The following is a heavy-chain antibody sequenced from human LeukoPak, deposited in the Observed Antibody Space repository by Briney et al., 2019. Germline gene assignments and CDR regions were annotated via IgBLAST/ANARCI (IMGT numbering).Heavy chain of an antibody. J-gene: IGHJ3*02. D-gene: IGHD5-24*01. V-gene: IGHV4-4*02. CDR1: GFTFSSYAM. Sequence: GSLRLSCAASGFTFSSYAMSWVRQPPGKGLEWIGEIYHSGSTNYNPSLKSRVTISVDKSKNQFSLKLSSVTAADTAVYYCARDGPAGGWLQLRAFDIWGQGTMVTVSS. CDR3: ARDGPAGGWLQLRAFDI. CDR2: IYHSGST.